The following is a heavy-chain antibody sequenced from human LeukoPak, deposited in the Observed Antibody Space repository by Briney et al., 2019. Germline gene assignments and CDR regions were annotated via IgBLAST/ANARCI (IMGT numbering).Heavy chain of an antibody. CDR2: ISGSGGST. J-gene: IGHJ3*02. CDR3: AKDPIWGYSYGYDAFDI. V-gene: IGHV3-23*01. Sequence: GGSLRLSCAVSGFTFSSYAMSWVRQAPGKGLEWVSAISGSGGSTYYADSVKGRFTISRDNSKNTLYLQMNSLRAEDTAVYYCAKDPIWGYSYGYDAFDIWGQGTMVTVSS. CDR1: GFTFSSYA. D-gene: IGHD5-18*01.